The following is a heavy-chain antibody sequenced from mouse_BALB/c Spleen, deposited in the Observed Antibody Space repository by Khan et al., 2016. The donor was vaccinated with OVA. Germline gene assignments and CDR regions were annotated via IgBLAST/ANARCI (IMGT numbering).Heavy chain of an antibody. CDR2: IDPQNGNT. Sequence: MQLEESGPELVKSGATVKLSCTASGLSIKGNYMHWLMQWPEQGLEWIGRIDPQNGNTKYDPKFKGKATITADTSSNTAYLQLSSLTSEDTAGNYCARMARKWGQGTTLTVSS. J-gene: IGHJ2*01. CDR1: GLSIKGNY. CDR3: ARMARK. V-gene: IGHV14-3*02.